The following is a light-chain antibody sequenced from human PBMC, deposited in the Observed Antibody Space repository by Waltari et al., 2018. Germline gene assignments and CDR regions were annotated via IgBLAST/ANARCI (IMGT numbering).Light chain of an antibody. Sequence: EIVMTQSPATLSVSPGERATLSCGASQSVRNNLVWYQQKPGQAPRLLIYGASTRVTGIPARFSGSGSGTEFTFTISSLQSEDFAVYYCQQYNNWPPWTFGQGTKVEIK. J-gene: IGKJ1*01. CDR3: QQYNNWPPWT. V-gene: IGKV3-15*01. CDR1: QSVRNN. CDR2: GAS.